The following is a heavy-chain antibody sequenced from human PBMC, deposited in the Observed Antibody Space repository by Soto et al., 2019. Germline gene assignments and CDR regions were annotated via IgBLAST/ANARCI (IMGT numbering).Heavy chain of an antibody. V-gene: IGHV4-59*01. D-gene: IGHD3-9*01. J-gene: IGHJ5*02. CDR3: ARVHPYYDILTGYYRGQGWFDP. CDR2: IYYSGST. Sequence: PSETLSLTCTVSGGSISSYYWSWIRQPPGRGLEWIGYIYYSGSTNYNPSLKSRVTISVDTSKNQFSLKLSSVTAADTAVYYCARVHPYYDILTGYYRGQGWFDPWGQGTLVTVS. CDR1: GGSISSYY.